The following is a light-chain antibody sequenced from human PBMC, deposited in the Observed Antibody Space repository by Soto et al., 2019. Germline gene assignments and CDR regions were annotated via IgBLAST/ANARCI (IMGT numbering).Light chain of an antibody. CDR3: MQALQTPIT. CDR1: QSLRDSNGYND. CDR2: LGA. J-gene: IGKJ5*01. Sequence: DIVMTQSPLSLPVTPGEPASISCRSSQSLRDSNGYNDLGWYLQKPGQSPHLLIYLGANRGFGVPDSFSGSGSGTDFTLKISRVEAEDVGVYYCMQALQTPITFGQGTRLEIK. V-gene: IGKV2-28*01.